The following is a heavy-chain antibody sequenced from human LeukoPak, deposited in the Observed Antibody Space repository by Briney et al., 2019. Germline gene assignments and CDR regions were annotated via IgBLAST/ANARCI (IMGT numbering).Heavy chain of an antibody. D-gene: IGHD3-22*01. V-gene: IGHV1-18*01. J-gene: IGHJ6*03. CDR2: ISAYNGNT. CDR3: ARGLAPYSYEYSGHDPYYYYNMDV. CDR1: GYTFTSYG. Sequence: ASVKVSCKASGYTFTSYGISWVRQAPGQGLEWMGWISAYNGNTNYAQKLQGRVTMTTDTSTSTAYMELRSLRSDDTAVYYCARGLAPYSYEYSGHDPYYYYNMDVRGKGTTVIISS.